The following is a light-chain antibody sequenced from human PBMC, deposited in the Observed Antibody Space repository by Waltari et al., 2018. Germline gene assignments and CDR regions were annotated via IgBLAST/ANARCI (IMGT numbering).Light chain of an antibody. Sequence: DIVMTQSPDSLAVSLGETATINCKSSQRVLYTSNNKNYLGWYQQKPGRPPKLLFYWASTRESGVPDRFSAGGSGTEFTLTISSLQAEDVAIYYCQQYYKSRTFGQGTKLEIK. V-gene: IGKV4-1*01. CDR2: WAS. CDR1: QRVLYTSNNKNY. J-gene: IGKJ2*01. CDR3: QQYYKSRT.